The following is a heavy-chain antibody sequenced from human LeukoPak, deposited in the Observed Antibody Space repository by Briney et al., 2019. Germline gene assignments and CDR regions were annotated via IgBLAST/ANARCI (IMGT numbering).Heavy chain of an antibody. CDR2: IRSKANSYAT. J-gene: IGHJ4*02. Sequence: SGGSLRLSCAASGFTFSGSAMHWVRQASGKGLEWVGRIRSKANSYATAYAASVKGRFTISRDDSKNTAYLQMNSLKTEDTAVYYCTSSLYYDSSGYRYYFDYWGQGPLVTVSS. V-gene: IGHV3-73*01. D-gene: IGHD3-22*01. CDR1: GFTFSGSA. CDR3: TSSLYYDSSGYRYYFDY.